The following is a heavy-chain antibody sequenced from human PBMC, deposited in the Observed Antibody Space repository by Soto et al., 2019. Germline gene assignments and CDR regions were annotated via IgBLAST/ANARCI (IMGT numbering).Heavy chain of an antibody. D-gene: IGHD3-22*01. CDR2: INAGDGNT. CDR1: GVGISCNA. V-gene: IGHV1-3*01. J-gene: IGHJ4*02. CDR3: AKWTTSSGYSPTDY. Sequence: SVKPTWKASGVGISCNARRRVRQATEQRLEWMGWINAGDGNTKYSQKFQGRVTITRDTSATTAYMELSSLYSEDTAVYYCAKWTTSSGYSPTDYWGQGTLVTVSS.